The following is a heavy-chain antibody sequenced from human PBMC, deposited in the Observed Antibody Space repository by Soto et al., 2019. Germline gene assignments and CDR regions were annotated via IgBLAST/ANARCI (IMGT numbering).Heavy chain of an antibody. D-gene: IGHD3-10*01. Sequence: QVQLVQSGAEVKKPGASVKVSCKASGYTFTSYAMHWVRQAPGQRLEWMGWINAGNGNTKYSQKFQGRVTITRDTSASTAYMELSSLRSEDTAVYYCARDSSWFGELMASDYWGQGTLVTVSS. CDR3: ARDSSWFGELMASDY. CDR2: INAGNGNT. V-gene: IGHV1-3*01. J-gene: IGHJ4*02. CDR1: GYTFTSYA.